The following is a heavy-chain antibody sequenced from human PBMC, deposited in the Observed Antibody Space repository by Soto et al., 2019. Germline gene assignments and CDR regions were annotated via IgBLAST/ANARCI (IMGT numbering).Heavy chain of an antibody. CDR1: GFTFRSYW. Sequence: EVQLVESGGGLVQPGGSLRLSCAASGFTFRSYWMSWVRQAPGKGLEWVANIRQDGSQKYYVDSVKGRFTISRDNAKNTLYLQMNSLRAEDTAVYYCARSVSGSPDYWGQGTLVTVSS. CDR3: ARSVSGSPDY. CDR2: IRQDGSQK. V-gene: IGHV3-7*01. D-gene: IGHD1-20*01. J-gene: IGHJ4*02.